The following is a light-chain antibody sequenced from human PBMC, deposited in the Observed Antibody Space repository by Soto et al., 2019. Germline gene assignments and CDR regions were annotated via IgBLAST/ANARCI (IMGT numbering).Light chain of an antibody. CDR3: SSYTRSNTFVL. J-gene: IGLJ2*01. CDR2: EVS. CDR1: TSDVGGYNY. V-gene: IGLV2-14*01. Sequence: QSALTQPASVSGAPGQSITISFIGTTSDVGGYNYVSWYQQHPGKAPKLVIYEVSYRPSGISNRFSGSKSGNTASLTISGLQAEDEGDYFCSSYTRSNTFVLFGGGTKLTVL.